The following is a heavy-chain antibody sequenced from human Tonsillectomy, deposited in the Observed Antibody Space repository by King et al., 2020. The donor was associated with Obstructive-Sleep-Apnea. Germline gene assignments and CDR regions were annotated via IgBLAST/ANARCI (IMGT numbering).Heavy chain of an antibody. J-gene: IGHJ4*02. D-gene: IGHD4-17*01. V-gene: IGHV3-30*02. CDR3: AKASGRVGTTPDY. Sequence: VQLVESGGGVVQPGGSLRLSCAASGFTFTSFGMHWVRQAPGKGLEWVAFIRFDGRNKYYADSVKGRYTISRDSSKNTLYLQMNSLRAEDTAVYFCAKASGRVGTTPDYWGQGTLVTVSS. CDR1: GFTFTSFG. CDR2: IRFDGRNK.